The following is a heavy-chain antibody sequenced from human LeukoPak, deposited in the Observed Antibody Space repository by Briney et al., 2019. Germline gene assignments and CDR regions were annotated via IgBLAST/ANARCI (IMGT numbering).Heavy chain of an antibody. D-gene: IGHD2-2*01. CDR1: GYTLTELS. CDR3: ARSRRYFAYQYYFDY. CDR2: FDPEDGET. J-gene: IGHJ4*02. V-gene: IGHV1-24*01. Sequence: ASVKVSCKVSGYTLTELSMHWVRQAPGKGLEWMGGFDPEDGETIYAQKFQGWVTMTRDTSISTAYMELSRLRSDDTAVYYCARSRRYFAYQYYFDYWGQGTLVTVSS.